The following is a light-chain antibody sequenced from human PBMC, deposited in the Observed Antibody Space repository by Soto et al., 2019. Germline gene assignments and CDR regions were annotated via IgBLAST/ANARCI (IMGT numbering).Light chain of an antibody. CDR2: EVS. CDR3: SSYTSSNTLI. V-gene: IGLV2-23*02. CDR1: SSDVGSYNL. Sequence: QSALTQPASVSGSPGQSITISCTGTSSDVGSYNLVSWYQQRPGKAPKLMIYEVSKRPSGVSTRFSGSKSGNTASLKISGLQAVDEADYFCSSYTSSNTLIFGGGTKVTVL. J-gene: IGLJ2*01.